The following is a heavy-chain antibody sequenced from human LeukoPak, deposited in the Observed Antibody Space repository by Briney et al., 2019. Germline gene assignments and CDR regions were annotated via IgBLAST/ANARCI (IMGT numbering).Heavy chain of an antibody. Sequence: PGGSLRLSCAASGFTFSSYAMSWVRQAPGKGLECVSAISGSGGSTYYADCVKGRFTISRDNSKNTLYLQMNSLRAEDTAVYYCAKDRYSGGWPDYWGQGTLVTVSS. D-gene: IGHD6-19*01. CDR3: AKDRYSGGWPDY. CDR1: GFTFSSYA. CDR2: ISGSGGST. V-gene: IGHV3-23*01. J-gene: IGHJ4*02.